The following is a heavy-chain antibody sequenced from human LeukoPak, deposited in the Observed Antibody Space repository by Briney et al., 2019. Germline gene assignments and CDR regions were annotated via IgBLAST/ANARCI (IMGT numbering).Heavy chain of an antibody. Sequence: PSETLSLTCAVSGGPLSGYFWSCIRQSSGKGLEGIGEIHNSGTTNYNPSLNSRVTISEDTSKNQFYLNLSSVTAADTAVYCCARRYYYNLGSFPFDFWGQGTLVTVSS. CDR3: ARRYYYNLGSFPFDF. CDR2: IHNSGTT. D-gene: IGHD3-10*01. J-gene: IGHJ4*02. CDR1: GGPLSGYF. V-gene: IGHV4-34*01.